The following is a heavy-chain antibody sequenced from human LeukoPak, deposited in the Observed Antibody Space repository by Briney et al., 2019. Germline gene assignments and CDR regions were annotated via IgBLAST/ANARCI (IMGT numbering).Heavy chain of an antibody. V-gene: IGHV1-8*01. J-gene: IGHJ4*02. CDR3: ARPRSAYYDSSGFYI. Sequence: APVKVSCKASGYTFTSYDIHWVRQATGQRLEWMGWMSSNSDITGYAQRFQGRVTMTSDTSMSTAYMELSSLRSEDTAVYYCARPRSAYYDSSGFYIWGQGTLVTVSS. CDR1: GYTFTSYD. D-gene: IGHD3-22*01. CDR2: MSSNSDIT.